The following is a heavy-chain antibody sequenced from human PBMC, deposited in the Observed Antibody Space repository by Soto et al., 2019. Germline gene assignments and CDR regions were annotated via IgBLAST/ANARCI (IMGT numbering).Heavy chain of an antibody. CDR1: GGSISSGGYY. CDR2: IYYSGST. CDR3: ERGLAARPLDY. Sequence: SETLSLTCTVSGGSISSGGYYWSWIRQHPGKGLEWIGYIYYSGSTYYNPSLKSRVTISVDTSKNQFSLKLSSVTAADTAVYYCERGLAARPLDYWGQGTLVTVSS. J-gene: IGHJ4*02. V-gene: IGHV4-31*03. D-gene: IGHD6-6*01.